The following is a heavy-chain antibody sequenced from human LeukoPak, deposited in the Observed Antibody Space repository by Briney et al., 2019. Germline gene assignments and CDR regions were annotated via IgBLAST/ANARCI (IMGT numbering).Heavy chain of an antibody. CDR2: ISYDGSNK. Sequence: GGSLRLSCAASGFTFSSYAMHWVRQAPGKGLEWVAVISYDGSNKYYADSVKGRFTISRDNSKNTLYLQMNSLRAEDTAVYYCARDQGSSSHWGQGTLVTVSS. CDR3: ARDQGSSSH. V-gene: IGHV3-30-3*01. D-gene: IGHD6-13*01. J-gene: IGHJ4*02. CDR1: GFTFSSYA.